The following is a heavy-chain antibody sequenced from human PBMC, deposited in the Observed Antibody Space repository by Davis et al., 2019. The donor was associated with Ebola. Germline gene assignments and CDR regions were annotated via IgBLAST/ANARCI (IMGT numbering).Heavy chain of an antibody. V-gene: IGHV3-9*01. CDR3: AKELCGGSCPLLN. D-gene: IGHD2-15*01. Sequence: SLKISCAASGFTFDDYAMHWVRQAPGKGLEWVSGISWNSGSIGYADSVKGRFTISRDNAKNSLYLQMNSLRAEDTALYYCAKELCGGSCPLLNWGQGTLVTVSS. J-gene: IGHJ4*02. CDR2: ISWNSGSI. CDR1: GFTFDDYA.